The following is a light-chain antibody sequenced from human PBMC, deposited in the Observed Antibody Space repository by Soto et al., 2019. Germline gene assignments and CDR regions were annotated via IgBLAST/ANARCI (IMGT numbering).Light chain of an antibody. V-gene: IGKV3-11*01. J-gene: IGKJ3*01. CDR1: QSVSSY. CDR2: DAS. CDR3: QQRNTWPPLFT. Sequence: EIVLTQSPATLSLSPGERSTLSCRASQSVSSYLAWYQQKPGQAPRLLIYDASNRATGIPARFSGSGSGTDFTLTISRLEPEDFAVYYCQQRNTWPPLFTFGPGTTVDIK.